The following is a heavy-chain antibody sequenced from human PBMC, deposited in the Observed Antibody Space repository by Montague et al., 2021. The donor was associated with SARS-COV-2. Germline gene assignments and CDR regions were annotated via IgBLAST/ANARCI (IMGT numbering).Heavy chain of an antibody. Sequence: SETLSLTCAVLGGSLSNNYWSWVRQPPGKGLEWLGYIYYTGSTKYSPSLKSRVTISMDTSRGQLSLRLKSVTAADTAVYYCARDNYGDWGYYGLDVWGQGTTVIVSS. CDR1: GGSLSNNY. D-gene: IGHD4-17*01. CDR2: IYYTGST. V-gene: IGHV4-59*01. CDR3: ARDNYGDWGYYGLDV. J-gene: IGHJ6*02.